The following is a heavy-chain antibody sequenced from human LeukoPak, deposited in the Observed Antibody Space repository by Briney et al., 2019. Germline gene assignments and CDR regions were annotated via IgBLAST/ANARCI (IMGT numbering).Heavy chain of an antibody. CDR3: AKGHSSSWYSDYFDY. D-gene: IGHD6-13*01. V-gene: IGHV3-9*01. CDR2: ISWNSGSI. J-gene: IGHJ4*02. CDR1: GFTFDDYA. Sequence: GRSLRLSCAASGFTFDDYAMHWVRQAPGKGLEWVSGISWNSGSIGYADSVKGRLTISRDNAKNSLYLQMNSLRAEDTALYYCAKGHSSSWYSDYFDYWGQGTLVTVSS.